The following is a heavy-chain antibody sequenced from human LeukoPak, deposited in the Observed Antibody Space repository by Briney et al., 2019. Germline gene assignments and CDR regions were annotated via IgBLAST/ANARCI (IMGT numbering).Heavy chain of an antibody. Sequence: PSETLSLTCTVSGGSLSSSSYYWGWIRQPPGKGLEWIGSIYYSGSTYYNPSLKSRVTISVDTSKNQFSLKLSSVTAADTAVYYCARDYDILTGYHGDAFDIWGQGTMVTVSS. J-gene: IGHJ3*02. CDR2: IYYSGST. D-gene: IGHD3-9*01. CDR3: ARDYDILTGYHGDAFDI. CDR1: GGSLSSSSYY. V-gene: IGHV4-39*07.